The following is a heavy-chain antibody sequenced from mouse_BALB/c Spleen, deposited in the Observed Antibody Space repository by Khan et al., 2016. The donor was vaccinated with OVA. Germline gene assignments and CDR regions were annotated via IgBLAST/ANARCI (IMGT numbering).Heavy chain of an antibody. V-gene: IGHV1S56*01. CDR3: AREGLRGGAMDY. Sequence: QVQLQQSGPELVKPGASVKISCKASGYTFTAYDINWVKQRPGQGLEWIGWIYPGDGSTQYNEDFKGKATLTADRSSNTAYMQLSSRTSENSAVYFCAREGLRGGAMDYWGQGTSVSVSA. D-gene: IGHD2-4*01. CDR1: GYTFTAYD. CDR2: IYPGDGST. J-gene: IGHJ4*01.